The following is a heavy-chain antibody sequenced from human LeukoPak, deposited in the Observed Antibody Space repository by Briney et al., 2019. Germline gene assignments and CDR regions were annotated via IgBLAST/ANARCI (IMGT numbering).Heavy chain of an antibody. J-gene: IGHJ4*02. D-gene: IGHD3-22*01. CDR3: AKDGLGDYYDSSGYYQPYYFDY. CDR2: ISSSGGST. CDR1: GFTFSSYA. Sequence: GGSLRLSCAASGFTFSSYAMSWVRQAPGKGLEWVSAISSSGGSTYYADSVKGRFTISRDNSKNTLYLQMNSLRAEDTAVYYCAKDGLGDYYDSSGYYQPYYFDYWGQGTLVTVSS. V-gene: IGHV3-23*01.